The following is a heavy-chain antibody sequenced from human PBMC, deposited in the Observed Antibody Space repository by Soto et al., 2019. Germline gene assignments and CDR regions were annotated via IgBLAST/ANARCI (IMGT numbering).Heavy chain of an antibody. CDR2: IIPTFGRT. CDR1: GDTFSSYA. J-gene: IGHJ6*02. D-gene: IGHD3-10*02. V-gene: IGHV1-69*18. CDR3: ARDPLSSFAMDV. Sequence: QVQLVQSGAEVKKPGSSVKVSCTASGDTFSSYAISWVRQAPGQGLEWRGKIIPTFGRTNYAQKFQGRLTISADDSTTTVYMELSSLLSEDTAVYYCARDPLSSFAMDVWGQGTTVIVSS.